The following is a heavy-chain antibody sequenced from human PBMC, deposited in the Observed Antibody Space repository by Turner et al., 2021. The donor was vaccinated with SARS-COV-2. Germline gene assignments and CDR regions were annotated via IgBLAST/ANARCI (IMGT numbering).Heavy chain of an antibody. CDR2: INYSGST. CDR1: GGSISTYY. Sequence: VHLQASCPGVVRPSETLSLACTVAGGSISTYYWSWIRQPPRKGLEMIAYINYSGSTSYNPSLSGRVPISIDTSKKQFSLKLTSVTAADTAVYDCARVRPHYYDSGGYIDYWGQGTLVTVSS. D-gene: IGHD3-22*01. CDR3: ARVRPHYYDSGGYIDY. J-gene: IGHJ4*02. V-gene: IGHV4-59*01.